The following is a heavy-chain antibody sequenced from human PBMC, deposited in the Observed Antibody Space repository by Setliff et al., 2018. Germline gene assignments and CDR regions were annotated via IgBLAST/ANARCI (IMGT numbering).Heavy chain of an antibody. CDR2: ISHSNTYI. CDR3: AKQVLTSSWPNDAFDI. Sequence: GGSLRLSCAASGFVFSTYDMNWVRQAPGKGLEWVSSISHSNTYIYYADSVKGRFTISRDNATNSLYLQMNSLRAEDTAVYYCAKQVLTSSWPNDAFDIWGQGTMVTVSS. CDR1: GFVFSTYD. V-gene: IGHV3-21*04. J-gene: IGHJ3*02. D-gene: IGHD6-13*01.